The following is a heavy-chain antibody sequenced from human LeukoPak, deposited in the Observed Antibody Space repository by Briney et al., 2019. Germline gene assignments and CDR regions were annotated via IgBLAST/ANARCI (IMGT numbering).Heavy chain of an antibody. V-gene: IGHV3-74*01. Sequence: GGSLRLSCAASGFTFSSYWMHWVRQAPGKGLVWVSRISSDGSNTRYADSVKGRFTISRDNAKNTLYLQMNSLRAEDTAVYHCARAXGGNVPFDNWGQGTLVTV. CDR3: ARAXGGNVPFDN. D-gene: IGHD2-15*01. J-gene: IGHJ4*02. CDR2: ISSDGSNT. CDR1: GFTFSSYW.